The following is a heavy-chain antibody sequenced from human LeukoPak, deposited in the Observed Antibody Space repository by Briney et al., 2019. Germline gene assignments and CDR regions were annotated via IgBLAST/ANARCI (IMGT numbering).Heavy chain of an antibody. Sequence: AGGSLRLSCAASGFTFSSYAMSWVRQAPGKGLEWVSAISGSGGSTYYADSVKGRFTISRDNSKNTLYLQMNSLRAEDTAVYYCAKRGGYVDTAMAVGYYWGQETVVTVCS. D-gene: IGHD5-18*01. V-gene: IGHV3-23*01. CDR3: AKRGGYVDTAMAVGYY. CDR2: ISGSGGST. CDR1: GFTFSSYA. J-gene: IGHJ4*02.